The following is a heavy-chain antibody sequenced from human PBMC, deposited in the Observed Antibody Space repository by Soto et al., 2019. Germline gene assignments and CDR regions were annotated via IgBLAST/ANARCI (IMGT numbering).Heavy chain of an antibody. CDR3: ARVVGGLGSRNAFDI. CDR1: SGSISSSNW. J-gene: IGHJ3*02. Sequence: QVQLQESGPGLVKPSGTLSLTCAVSSGSISSSNWWSWVRQPPGKGLEWIGEIYHSGSTNYNPSLKSRVTISVDKSKNQFSLKLSSVTASDTAVYYCARVVGGLGSRNAFDIWGQGTMVTVSS. CDR2: IYHSGST. V-gene: IGHV4-4*02. D-gene: IGHD1-26*01.